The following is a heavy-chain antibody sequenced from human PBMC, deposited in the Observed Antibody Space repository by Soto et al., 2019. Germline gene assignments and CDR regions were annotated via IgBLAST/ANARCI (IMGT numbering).Heavy chain of an antibody. D-gene: IGHD2-21*01. CDR1: GFSFNTRGVG. Sequence: QITLKESGTTLLKPTQTLALTCTFSGFSFNTRGVGVAWIRHTPGKTLEWLAVIYWDGDRRYSPSLTDRLTITKDMSTMQVVLTMTKVDPSGTGTYHCAHLVHGPLGFAYGGQGALVSVSS. V-gene: IGHV2-5*02. CDR3: AHLVHGPLGFAY. CDR2: IYWDGDR. J-gene: IGHJ4*02.